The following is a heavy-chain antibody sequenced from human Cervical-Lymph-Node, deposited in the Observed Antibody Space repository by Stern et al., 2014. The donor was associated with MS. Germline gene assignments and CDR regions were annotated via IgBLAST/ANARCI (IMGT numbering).Heavy chain of an antibody. J-gene: IGHJ4*02. D-gene: IGHD5/OR15-5a*01. CDR2: ISYDRNTK. V-gene: IGHV3-30*15. Sequence: QVQLLESGGGVVQPGRSLRVSCATAGVTFTSYAINWVRQAPGKGLEWVAVISYDRNTKYYADSVKGRFTISRDNSKNTLYLQMSSLRAEDTAVYYGVRERSSRGFDYWGQGSLVTVSS. CDR3: VRERSSRGFDY. CDR1: GVTFTSYA.